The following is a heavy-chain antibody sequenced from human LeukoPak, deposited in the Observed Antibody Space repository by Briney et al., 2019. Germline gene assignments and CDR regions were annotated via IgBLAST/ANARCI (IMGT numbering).Heavy chain of an antibody. V-gene: IGHV1-69*05. D-gene: IGHD3-10*01. Sequence: SVKVSCKASGGTFSSYAISWVRQAPGQGLEWMGRIIPIFGTANYALKFQGRVTITTDESTSTAYMELSSLRSEDTAVYYCARDPSGLLWFGEFQNWFDPWGQGTLVTVSS. CDR1: GGTFSSYA. CDR2: IIPIFGTA. CDR3: ARDPSGLLWFGEFQNWFDP. J-gene: IGHJ5*02.